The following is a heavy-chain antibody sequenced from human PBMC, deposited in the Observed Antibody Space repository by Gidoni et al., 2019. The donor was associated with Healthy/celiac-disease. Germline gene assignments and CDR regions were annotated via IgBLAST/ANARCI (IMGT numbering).Heavy chain of an antibody. J-gene: IGHJ6*02. CDR2: IIPIFGTA. CDR1: GGTFSSYA. D-gene: IGHD2-2*02. V-gene: IGHV1-69*01. Sequence: QVQLVQSGAAVKKPGSSVQVSCTASGGTFSSYAICWVRQAPGQGLEWMGGIIPIFGTANYAQKFQGRVTITADESTSTAYMELSSLRSEDTAVYYCARDYCSRTSCYNNYYYYGMDVWGQGTTVTVSS. CDR3: ARDYCSRTSCYNNYYYYGMDV.